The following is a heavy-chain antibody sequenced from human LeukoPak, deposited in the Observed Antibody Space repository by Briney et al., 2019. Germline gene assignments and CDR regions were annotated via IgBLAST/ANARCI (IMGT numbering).Heavy chain of an antibody. CDR1: GGSISSSSYY. CDR3: ARDLKDCSSTSCYNAWFGP. Sequence: SETLSLTCTVSGGSISSSSYYWGWIRQPPGKGLEWIGSIYYSGSTYYNPSLKSRVTISVDTSKNQFSLKLSSVTAADTAVYYCARDLKDCSSTSCYNAWFGPWGQGTLVTVSS. V-gene: IGHV4-39*07. D-gene: IGHD2-2*02. CDR2: IYYSGST. J-gene: IGHJ5*02.